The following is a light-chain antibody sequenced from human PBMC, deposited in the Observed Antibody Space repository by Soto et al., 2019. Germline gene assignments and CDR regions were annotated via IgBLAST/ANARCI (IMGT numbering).Light chain of an antibody. V-gene: IGKV1D-12*01. CDR3: QQAHIVPFT. Sequence: DIQMTQSPSSVSASVGDRVTITCRASQSISNYLAWYQHKPGKAPKLLIYAASALQSGVPLRFSGSGSGTDCTLTISSLQPEDFATYFCQQAHIVPFTFGQGTRLEIK. J-gene: IGKJ5*01. CDR2: AAS. CDR1: QSISNY.